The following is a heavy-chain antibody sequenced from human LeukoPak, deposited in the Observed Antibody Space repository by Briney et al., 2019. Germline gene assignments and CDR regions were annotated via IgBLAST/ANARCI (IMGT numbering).Heavy chain of an antibody. V-gene: IGHV3-66*01. Sequence: GGSLRLSCAASGFTVSNNYMGWVRQAPAKGLEWVSVIYSVGSTYYADSVRGRFTISRDNSKNTLYLQMKSLRVEDTAVYYCAGSVAYCGGACRLGDYWGQGTQVTVSS. CDR1: GFTVSNNY. CDR2: IYSVGST. CDR3: AGSVAYCGGACRLGDY. J-gene: IGHJ4*02. D-gene: IGHD2-21*02.